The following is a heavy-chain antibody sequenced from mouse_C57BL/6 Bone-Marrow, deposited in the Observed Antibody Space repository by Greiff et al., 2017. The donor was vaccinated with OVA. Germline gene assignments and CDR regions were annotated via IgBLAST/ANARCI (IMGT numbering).Heavy chain of an antibody. V-gene: IGHV5-17*01. D-gene: IGHD2-3*01. Sequence: EVLRVESGGGLVKPGGSLKLSCAASGFTFSDYGMHWVRQAPEKGLEWVAYISSGSSTIYYADTVKGRFTISRDNAKNTLFLQMTSLRSEDTAMYYCATDGSDVWGTGTTVTVSS. CDR1: GFTFSDYG. J-gene: IGHJ1*03. CDR2: ISSGSSTI. CDR3: ATDGSDV.